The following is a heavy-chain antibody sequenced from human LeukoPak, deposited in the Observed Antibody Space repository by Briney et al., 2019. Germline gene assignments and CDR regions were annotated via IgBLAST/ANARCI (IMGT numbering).Heavy chain of an antibody. Sequence: SETLSLTCTVSGDSIISSRYYWGWIRQPPGKGLEWIGSIYYTGSTYYNPSLKSRVTIPGDTSKNQFSLRLSSVTAADTAVYSCARHKDAAMVTTFDFWGQGTLVTVSS. CDR2: IYYTGST. D-gene: IGHD5-18*01. CDR1: GDSIISSRYY. CDR3: ARHKDAAMVTTFDF. V-gene: IGHV4-39*01. J-gene: IGHJ4*02.